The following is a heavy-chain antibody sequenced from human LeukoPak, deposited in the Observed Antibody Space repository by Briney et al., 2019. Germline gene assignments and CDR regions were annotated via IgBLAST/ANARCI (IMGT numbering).Heavy chain of an antibody. CDR1: GFTFSSYE. V-gene: IGHV3-23*01. J-gene: IGHJ4*02. CDR3: AKGGAGTFDY. D-gene: IGHD6-19*01. CDR2: ISGSGGST. Sequence: GGSLRLSCAASGFTFSSYEMNWVRQAPGKGLEWVSAISGSGGSTYYADSVKGRFTISRDNSKNTLYLQMNSLRAEDTAVYYCAKGGAGTFDYWGQGTLVTVSS.